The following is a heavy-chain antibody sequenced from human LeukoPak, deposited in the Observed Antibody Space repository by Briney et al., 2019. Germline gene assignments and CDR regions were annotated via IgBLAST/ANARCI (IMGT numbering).Heavy chain of an antibody. J-gene: IGHJ4*02. CDR2: IKQNGSEK. D-gene: IGHD2-15*01. Sequence: GGSLRLSCAASGFTFSNYWMSWVRQAPGKGLEWVANIKQNGSEKYYVDSVKGRFTISRDNAKNSLYLQMNSLRVEDTAVYYCAKGGGFCDYWGQGTLVTVSS. CDR1: GFTFSNYW. CDR3: AKGGGFCDY. V-gene: IGHV3-7*01.